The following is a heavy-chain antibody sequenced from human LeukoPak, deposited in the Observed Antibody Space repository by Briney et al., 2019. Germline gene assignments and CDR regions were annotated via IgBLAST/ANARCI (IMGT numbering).Heavy chain of an antibody. J-gene: IGHJ5*02. CDR3: ARKEIYPTWFDP. CDR2: IYYSGTT. Sequence: PSETLSLTCTVSGGSISSSAYYWGWIRQPPGKGLEWIGNIYYSGTTYYNPSLKGRVTISVDTSENQFSLKLYSVTAADTAVYYCARKEIYPTWFDPWGQGTLVTVSS. V-gene: IGHV4-39*01. CDR1: GGSISSSAYY.